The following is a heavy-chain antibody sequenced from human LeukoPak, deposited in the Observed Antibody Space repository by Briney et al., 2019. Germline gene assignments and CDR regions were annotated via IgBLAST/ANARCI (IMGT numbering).Heavy chain of an antibody. V-gene: IGHV3-23*01. CDR1: GFTFKNYA. D-gene: IGHD2-2*01. CDR2: ITGGGAST. Sequence: PGGSLRLSCAASGFTFKNYAMSWVRQAPGKGLEWVSVITGGGASTFYADSVKGRFTISRDNSKNTLYLQMNSLRVEDTAVYYCAKGSRTDTSRAPIDYWGQGTLVTVSS. J-gene: IGHJ4*02. CDR3: AKGSRTDTSRAPIDY.